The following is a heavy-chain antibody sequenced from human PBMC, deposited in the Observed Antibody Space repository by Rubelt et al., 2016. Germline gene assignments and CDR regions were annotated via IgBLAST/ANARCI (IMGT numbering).Heavy chain of an antibody. V-gene: IGHV1-69*01. CDR3: ARENRDPYCDGDCYSDAFDI. CDR2: IIPIFGTA. Sequence: GRGLEWMGGIIPIFGTANYTQEFQGRVTISADESTSTAYMELSSLRSEDTAVYYCARENRDPYCDGDCYSDAFDIWGQGTMVTVSS. J-gene: IGHJ3*02. D-gene: IGHD2-21*02.